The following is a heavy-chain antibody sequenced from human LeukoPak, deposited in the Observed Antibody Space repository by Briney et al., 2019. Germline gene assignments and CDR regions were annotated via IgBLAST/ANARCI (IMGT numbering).Heavy chain of an antibody. CDR1: GFTFSSYD. J-gene: IGHJ3*02. CDR2: IGTAGDT. Sequence: GGSLRLSCAASGFTFSSYDMHWVRQATGKGLEWVSAIGTAGDTYYPGSVKGRFTISRENAKNSLYLQMNSLRAGDTAVYYCARQTLAAARTGAFDIWGQGTMVTVSS. D-gene: IGHD6-13*01. CDR3: ARQTLAAARTGAFDI. V-gene: IGHV3-13*01.